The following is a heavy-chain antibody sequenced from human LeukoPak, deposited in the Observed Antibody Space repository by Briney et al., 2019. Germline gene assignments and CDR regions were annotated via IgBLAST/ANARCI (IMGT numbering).Heavy chain of an antibody. CDR1: GYTFTSYA. V-gene: IGHV1-3*01. Sequence: ASVKVSCKASGYTFTSYAMHWVRQAPGQRLEWMGWINAGNGNTKYSQTFQGRVTITRDTSASTAYMELSSLRSEDTALYYCAKDTGSQWLGKIDYWGQGTLVTVSS. J-gene: IGHJ4*02. D-gene: IGHD6-19*01. CDR2: INAGNGNT. CDR3: AKDTGSQWLGKIDY.